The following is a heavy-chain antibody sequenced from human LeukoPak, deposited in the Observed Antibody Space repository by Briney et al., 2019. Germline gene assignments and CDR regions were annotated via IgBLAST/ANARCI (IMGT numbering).Heavy chain of an antibody. V-gene: IGHV4-39*07. D-gene: IGHD6-13*01. CDR1: GGSISSSSYY. CDR3: AREVAAAWYYYYMDV. Sequence: SETLSLTCTVSGGSISSSSYYWGWIRQPPGKGLEWIGSIYYSGSNYYNPSLKIRVTISVDTSKHQFSLKLSSVTAADTAVYYCAREVAAAWYYYYMDVWGKGTTVTVSS. CDR2: IYYSGSN. J-gene: IGHJ6*03.